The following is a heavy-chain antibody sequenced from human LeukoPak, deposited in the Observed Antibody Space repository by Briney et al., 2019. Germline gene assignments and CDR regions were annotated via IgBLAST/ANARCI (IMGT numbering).Heavy chain of an antibody. CDR2: IKQDGSEK. CDR3: AKDGEGYYGSGSYSYYYYYMDV. V-gene: IGHV3-7*03. Sequence: GGSLRLSCAASGLTFSSYWMSWVRQAPGKGLEWVANIKQDGSEKYYVDSVKGRFTISRDNAKNSLYLQMNSLRAEDTAVYYCAKDGEGYYGSGSYSYYYYYMDVWGKGTTVTVSS. CDR1: GLTFSSYW. J-gene: IGHJ6*03. D-gene: IGHD3-10*01.